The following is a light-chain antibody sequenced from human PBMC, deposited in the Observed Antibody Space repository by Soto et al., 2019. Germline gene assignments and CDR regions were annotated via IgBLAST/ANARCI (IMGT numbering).Light chain of an antibody. CDR1: TSDVGGYNY. J-gene: IGLJ1*01. CDR2: DVT. V-gene: IGLV2-11*01. Sequence: QSALTQPRSVSGSPGQSVTSSCTGTTSDVGGYNYVSWYQHHPSKAPKLMIYDVTKRPSGVPDRFSGSRSGNTASLTISGLQAEDEADYYCCSYAGSYSYVFGTGTKLTVL. CDR3: CSYAGSYSYV.